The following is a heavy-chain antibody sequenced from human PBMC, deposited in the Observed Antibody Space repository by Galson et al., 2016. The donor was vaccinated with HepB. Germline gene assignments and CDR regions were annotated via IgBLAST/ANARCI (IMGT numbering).Heavy chain of an antibody. CDR3: TTVSYDFWSRYYSVIVH. Sequence: SLRLSCAASGFTFSGAWMSWVRQAPGKGLEWVGRIKSKTDGGTTDYAAPVKGRFTISRDDSKNTLYLQMNSLKTEDTAIYYCTTVSYDFWSRYYSVIVHWGQGILVTVSS. V-gene: IGHV3-15*01. J-gene: IGHJ4*02. CDR1: GFTFSGAW. D-gene: IGHD3-3*01. CDR2: IKSKTDGGTT.